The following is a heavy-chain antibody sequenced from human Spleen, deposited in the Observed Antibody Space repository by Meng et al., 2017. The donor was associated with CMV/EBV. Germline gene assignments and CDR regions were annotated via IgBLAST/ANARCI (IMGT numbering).Heavy chain of an antibody. CDR1: GFTFSSYA. CDR3: ARGTHHSRVAGPLGGYDYGMDV. Sequence: GESLKISCAASGFTFSSYAMHWVRQAPGKGLEWVAVISYDGSNKYYADSVKGRFTISRDNSKNTLYLQMYSLRAEDTAVYYCARGTHHSRVAGPLGGYDYGMDVWGQGTTVTVSS. J-gene: IGHJ6*02. V-gene: IGHV3-30-3*01. CDR2: ISYDGSNK. D-gene: IGHD6-19*01.